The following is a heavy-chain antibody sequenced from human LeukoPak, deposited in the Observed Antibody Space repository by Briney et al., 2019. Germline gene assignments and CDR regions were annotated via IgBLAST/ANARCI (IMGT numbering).Heavy chain of an antibody. Sequence: ASVKVSCTASGYTFTSYAMNWVRQAPGQGLEWMGWINTNTGNPTYAQGFTGRFVFSLDTSVSTAYLQISSLKAEDTAVYYCARGNGDYVYYYYGMDVWGQGTTVTVSS. CDR1: GYTFTSYA. D-gene: IGHD4-17*01. V-gene: IGHV7-4-1*02. J-gene: IGHJ6*02. CDR3: ARGNGDYVYYYYGMDV. CDR2: INTNTGNP.